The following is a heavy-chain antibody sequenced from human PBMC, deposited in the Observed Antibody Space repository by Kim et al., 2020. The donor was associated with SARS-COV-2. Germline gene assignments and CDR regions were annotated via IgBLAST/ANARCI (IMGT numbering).Heavy chain of an antibody. J-gene: IGHJ4*03. CDR2: INHSGST. CDR3: ARVSIGTQNKTVRGVTHFDN. Sequence: SETLSLTCAVYGGSFSGYYWSWIRQPPGKGLEWIGEINHSGSTNYNPSLKSRVTISVDTSKNQFSLKLSSVTAADTAVYYCARVSIGTQNKTVRGVTHFDNWGHGTLVTVSS. V-gene: IGHV4-34*01. CDR1: GGSFSGYY. D-gene: IGHD3-10*02.